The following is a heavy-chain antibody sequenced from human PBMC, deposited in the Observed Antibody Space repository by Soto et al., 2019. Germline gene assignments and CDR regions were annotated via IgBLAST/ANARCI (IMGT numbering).Heavy chain of an antibody. CDR1: GGSISSGGYY. CDR2: IYYSGST. D-gene: IGHD2-2*01. J-gene: IGHJ4*02. Sequence: LSLTCTVSGGSISSGGYYWSWIRQHPGKGLEWIGYIYYSGSTYYNPSLKSRVTISVDTSKNQFSLKLSSVTAADTAVYYCAREKLVVVPAARASEARYFDYWGQGTLVTVSS. V-gene: IGHV4-31*03. CDR3: AREKLVVVPAARASEARYFDY.